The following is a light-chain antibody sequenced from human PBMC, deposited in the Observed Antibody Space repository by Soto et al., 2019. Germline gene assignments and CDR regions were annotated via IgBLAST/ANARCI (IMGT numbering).Light chain of an antibody. J-gene: IGKJ5*01. CDR2: LGS. CDR1: QSLLHSNGYNY. V-gene: IGKV2-28*01. CDR3: MQALQSPPS. Sequence: DIVMTQSPLSLPVTPGEPASISCRSSQSLLHSNGYNYLDWYLQKPGQSPQLLIYLGSNRASGVPDRFSGSGSGTDFTLTISRVEAEDVGVYYCMQALQSPPSFGQGTRLESK.